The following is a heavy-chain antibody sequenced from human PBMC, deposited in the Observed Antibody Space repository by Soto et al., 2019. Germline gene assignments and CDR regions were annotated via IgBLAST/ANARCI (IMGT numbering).Heavy chain of an antibody. CDR1: GYTLTSYG. CDR2: ISAYNGNT. V-gene: IGHV1-18*01. J-gene: IGHJ6*02. CDR3: AKGLGYGTYYYYYGMDV. Sequence: GASVKVSCKASGYTLTSYGISWVRQAPGEGLEWMGWISAYNGNTNYAQKLQGRVTMTTDTSTSTAYMELRSLRSDDTAVYYCAKGLGYGTYYYYYGMDVWGQGTTVTVSS. D-gene: IGHD3-16*01.